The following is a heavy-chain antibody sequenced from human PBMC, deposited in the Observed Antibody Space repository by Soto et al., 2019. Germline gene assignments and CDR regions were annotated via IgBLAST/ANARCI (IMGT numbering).Heavy chain of an antibody. V-gene: IGHV1-18*01. D-gene: IGHD1-26*01. J-gene: IGHJ4*02. CDR3: ARSSLVFKLKRSYYYFDY. CDR2: ISAYNGNT. CDR1: GYTFTSYG. Sequence: PSVKVSCKASGYTFTSYGISWVRQAPGQGLEWMGWISAYNGNTNYAQKLQGRVTMTTDTSTSTAYMELRSLRSDDTAVYYCARSSLVFKLKRSYYYFDYWGQGTRVTVSS.